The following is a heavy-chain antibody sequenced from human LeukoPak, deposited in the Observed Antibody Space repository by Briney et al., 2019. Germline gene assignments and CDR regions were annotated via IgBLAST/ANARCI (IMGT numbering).Heavy chain of an antibody. V-gene: IGHV1-18*01. CDR3: ARGGPFPSGSSSREYYLDY. CDR2: RSIYNGNT. Sequence: ASVKVSCKASGYAFINYGISWVRQAPGQGLEWMGWRSIYNGNTDYKLQGRVTMTTDTSTSTAYMEVRSLRSDDTAVYYCARGGPFPSGSSSREYYLDYWGQGTLVPVSS. CDR1: GYAFINYG. D-gene: IGHD6-6*01. J-gene: IGHJ4*02.